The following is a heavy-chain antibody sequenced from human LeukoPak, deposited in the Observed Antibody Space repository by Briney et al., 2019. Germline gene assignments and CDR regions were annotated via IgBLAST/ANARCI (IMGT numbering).Heavy chain of an antibody. J-gene: IGHJ4*02. CDR1: GFTFSDYY. Sequence: GGSLRLSCAASGFTFSDYYMSWIRQAPGKGLEWVSAISGSGGSTYYADSVKGRFTISRDNSKNTLYLQMNSLRAEDTAVYYCAKHPRYCSSTSCFTEYFDYWGQGTLVTVSS. D-gene: IGHD2-2*02. CDR3: AKHPRYCSSTSCFTEYFDY. CDR2: ISGSGGST. V-gene: IGHV3-23*01.